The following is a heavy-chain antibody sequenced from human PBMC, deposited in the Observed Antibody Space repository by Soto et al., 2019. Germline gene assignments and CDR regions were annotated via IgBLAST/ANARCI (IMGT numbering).Heavy chain of an antibody. CDR2: INAGSGYT. CDR3: ARLETGRVVTRPNGLDP. Sequence: QVQLVQSGAEVKKPGASVKVSCKASGYTFTSYAMHWVRQAPGQSLEGMGWINAGSGYTKYSQKLQGRVTITRDTSASIAYMDLSSLRSEDTAVYYCARLETGRVVTRPNGLDPWGQGTLVTVSS. V-gene: IGHV1-3*01. D-gene: IGHD2-21*02. CDR1: GYTFTSYA. J-gene: IGHJ5*02.